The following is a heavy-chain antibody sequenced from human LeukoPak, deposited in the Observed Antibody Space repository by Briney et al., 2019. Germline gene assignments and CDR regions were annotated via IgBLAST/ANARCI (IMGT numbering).Heavy chain of an antibody. CDR2: ISAYNGNT. D-gene: IGHD3-3*01. Sequence: ASVKVSCKASGYTFTSYGISWVRQAPGQGLEWMGWISAYNGNTNYAQKLQGRVTMTTDTSTSTAYMELSRLRSDDTAVYYCARDGPYYDFWSGYSRSTGFDPWGQGTLVTVSS. CDR1: GYTFTSYG. V-gene: IGHV1-18*01. CDR3: ARDGPYYDFWSGYSRSTGFDP. J-gene: IGHJ5*02.